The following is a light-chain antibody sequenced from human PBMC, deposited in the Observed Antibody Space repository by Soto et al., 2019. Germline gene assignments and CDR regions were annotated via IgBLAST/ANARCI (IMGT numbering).Light chain of an antibody. Sequence: QSVLTQSSSASASLGSSVKLTCTLSSGHSSYIIAWHQQQPGKAPRYLMKLEGSGSYNKGSGVPDRFSGSSSGADRYLTISNLQFEDEADYYCETWDSNTWVFGGGNKVTVL. CDR3: ETWDSNTWV. J-gene: IGLJ3*02. CDR1: SGHSSYI. V-gene: IGLV4-60*02. CDR2: LEGSGSY.